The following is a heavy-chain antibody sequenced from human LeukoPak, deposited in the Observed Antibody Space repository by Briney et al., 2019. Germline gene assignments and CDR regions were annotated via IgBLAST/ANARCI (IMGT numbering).Heavy chain of an antibody. Sequence: ASVKVSCKASGYIFTDYYMHWVRQAPGQELGWMGRINPNSGGTNYAQKFQGRVTMTRDTSISTAYTELSSLRSDDTAVYYRARDRSGYAQRGYFDYWGQGTLVTVSP. J-gene: IGHJ4*02. CDR3: ARDRSGYAQRGYFDY. CDR2: INPNSGGT. CDR1: GYIFTDYY. V-gene: IGHV1/OR15-1*02. D-gene: IGHD5-12*01.